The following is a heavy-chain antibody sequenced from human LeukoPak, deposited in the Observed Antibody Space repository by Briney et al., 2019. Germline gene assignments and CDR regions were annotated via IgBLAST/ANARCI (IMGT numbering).Heavy chain of an antibody. CDR2: ISGSGGST. CDR1: GFTFSSYA. Sequence: GGSLRLSCAASGFTFSSYAMTWVRQAPGKGLEWVSGISGSGGSTYYADSVKGRFTISRDNSKNTLYLQMNSLRPEDTAVYYCAKSSHAFGAFDIWGQGTMVTVSS. J-gene: IGHJ3*02. V-gene: IGHV3-23*01. D-gene: IGHD3-16*01. CDR3: AKSSHAFGAFDI.